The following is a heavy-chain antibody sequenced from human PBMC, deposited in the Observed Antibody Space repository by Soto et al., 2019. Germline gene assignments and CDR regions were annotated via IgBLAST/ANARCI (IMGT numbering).Heavy chain of an antibody. J-gene: IGHJ4*02. D-gene: IGHD5-18*01. CDR2: IDWDNDK. Sequence: SGPTLVNPTQTLTLTCSFSGFSLSTSGMCVGWIRQPPGKALEWLALIDWDNDKFYNTSLKTRLTISKDTSKNQVVLTMTNMDPVDTATYYCARMASTGGQYSYGPFDYWGQGTLVTVS. CDR1: GFSLSTSGMC. CDR3: ARMASTGGQYSYGPFDY. V-gene: IGHV2-70*01.